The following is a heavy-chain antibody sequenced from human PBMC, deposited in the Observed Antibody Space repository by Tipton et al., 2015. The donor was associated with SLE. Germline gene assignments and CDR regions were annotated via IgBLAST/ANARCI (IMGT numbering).Heavy chain of an antibody. CDR2: IYTGGST. CDR1: GFTVSSNY. J-gene: IGHJ5*02. D-gene: IGHD3-10*01. V-gene: IGHV3-53*01. CDR3: ASGGYYGSGSYYGGWFDP. Sequence: SLRLSCAASGFTVSSNYMSWVRQAPGKGLEWVSTIYTGGSTYYADSVKGRFTISRDTPKNTVSLQMNSLGADDTAVYYCASGGYYGSGSYYGGWFDPWGHGTLVTVSS.